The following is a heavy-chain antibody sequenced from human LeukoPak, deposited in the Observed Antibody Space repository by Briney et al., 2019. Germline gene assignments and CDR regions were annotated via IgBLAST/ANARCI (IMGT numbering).Heavy chain of an antibody. CDR1: GFTFSSYS. J-gene: IGHJ3*02. CDR3: AREGRWAAAGINDAFDI. Sequence: GGSLRLSCAASGFTFSSYSMNWVRQAPGKGLEWVSSISSSSSYIYYADSVKGRFTISRDNAKNSLYLQMNSLRAEDTAVYYCAREGRWAAAGINDAFDIWGQGTMVTVSS. V-gene: IGHV3-21*01. D-gene: IGHD6-13*01. CDR2: ISSSSSYI.